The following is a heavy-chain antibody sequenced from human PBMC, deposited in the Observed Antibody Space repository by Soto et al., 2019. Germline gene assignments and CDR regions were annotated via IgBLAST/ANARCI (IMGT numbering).Heavy chain of an antibody. CDR2: IKQDGSEK. J-gene: IGHJ6*01. CDR3: ARDSNRSRVTKYSYHYGMDV. Sequence: WGSLRIACVSCVFNFSIYLMSWVGQAPGSGLDRVDNIKQDGSEKYYVDSVKGRFNISRDNAKNSLYLQMNSLRAEDTAVYYCARDSNRSRVTKYSYHYGMDVWGQGTPVTGSS. V-gene: IGHV3-7*01. D-gene: IGHD3-16*02. CDR1: VFNFSIYL.